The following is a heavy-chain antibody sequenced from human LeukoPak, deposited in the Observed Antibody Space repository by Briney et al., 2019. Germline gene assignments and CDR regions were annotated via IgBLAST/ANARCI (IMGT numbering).Heavy chain of an antibody. CDR1: GFTFSDYY. J-gene: IGHJ4*02. Sequence: GGSLRLSCAASGFTFSDYYMSWIRQAPGKGLEWVSYISSNGSTIYYADSVKGRFTISRDNAKNSLYLQMNSLRAEDTAVYYCARAPVSASFSDYWGQGTLVSVS. CDR2: ISSNGSTI. CDR3: ARAPVSASFSDY. D-gene: IGHD3-16*02. V-gene: IGHV3-11*01.